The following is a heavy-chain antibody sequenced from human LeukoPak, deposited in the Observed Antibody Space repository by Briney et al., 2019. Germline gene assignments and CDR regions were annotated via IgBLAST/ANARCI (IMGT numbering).Heavy chain of an antibody. D-gene: IGHD1-14*01. CDR2: INGDGSST. V-gene: IGHV3-74*01. J-gene: IGHJ6*02. CDR1: GFTFSSYW. Sequence: PGGSLRLYCAASGFTFSSYWMHWVRQAPGKGLVWVSRINGDGSSTSYADSVKGRFTISRDNAKNTLYLQMNSLRAEDTAVYYCARVRTRYYGMDVWGQGTTVTVSS. CDR3: ARVRTRYYGMDV.